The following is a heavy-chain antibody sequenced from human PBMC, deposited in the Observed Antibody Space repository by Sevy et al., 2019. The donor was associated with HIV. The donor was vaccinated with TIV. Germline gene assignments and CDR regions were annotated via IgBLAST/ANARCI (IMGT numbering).Heavy chain of an antibody. CDR3: ARRAYYDSSSYAFDI. Sequence: ASVKVSCKASGYSFASYGITWVRQAPGQGLEWMGWINPNSGGTNYAQKFQGRVTMTRDTSISTAYMELSRLRSDDTAVYYCARRAYYDSSSYAFDIWGQGTMVTVSS. CDR2: INPNSGGT. V-gene: IGHV1-2*02. D-gene: IGHD3-22*01. CDR1: GYSFASYG. J-gene: IGHJ3*02.